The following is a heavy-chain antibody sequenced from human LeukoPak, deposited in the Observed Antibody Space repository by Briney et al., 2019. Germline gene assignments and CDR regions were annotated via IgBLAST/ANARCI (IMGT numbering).Heavy chain of an antibody. CDR1: GFSFSTYS. V-gene: IGHV3-48*01. CDR3: GTGDPRFDY. J-gene: IGHJ4*02. D-gene: IGHD7-27*01. CDR2: ISSGSSAI. Sequence: PGGSLRLSCAASGFSFSTYSMNWVRRAPGKGLQWVSYISSGSSAIYYTDSVKGRFTITRDDAKNSVYLQMNSLRTEDTAVYYCGTGDPRFDYWARESWSPSPQ.